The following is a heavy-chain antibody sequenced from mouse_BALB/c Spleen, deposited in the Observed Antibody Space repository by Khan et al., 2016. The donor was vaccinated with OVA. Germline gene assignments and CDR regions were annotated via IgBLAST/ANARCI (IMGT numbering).Heavy chain of an antibody. D-gene: IGHD2-10*01. CDR2: IWSDGTT. J-gene: IGHJ4*01. V-gene: IGHV2-6-1*01. CDR3: ARHPYYHYNIMDY. CDR1: GFSLTTYG. Sequence: QVQLKQSGPGLAEPSQSLSITCTISGFSLTTYGVHWVRQPPGKGLEWLVVIWSDGTTNYNSALNSRLTITKDNSQRHFFLKMNSLQTDDTAIYFCARHPYYHYNIMDYWGQGTSVTVSS.